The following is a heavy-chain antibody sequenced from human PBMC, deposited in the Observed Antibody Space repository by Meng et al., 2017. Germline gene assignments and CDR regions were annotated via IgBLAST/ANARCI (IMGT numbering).Heavy chain of an antibody. CDR1: GYTFTSYG. D-gene: IGHD2-8*01. V-gene: IGHV1-18*01. J-gene: IGHJ6*02. Sequence: ASVKVSCKASGYTFTSYGFSWVRQAPGQGLEWMGWISAYNGNTNYAQKLQGRVTMTTDTSTSTAYMELRSLRSDDTAVYYCARERDIVLMTYYYYGMDVWGQGTTVTVSS. CDR2: ISAYNGNT. CDR3: ARERDIVLMTYYYYGMDV.